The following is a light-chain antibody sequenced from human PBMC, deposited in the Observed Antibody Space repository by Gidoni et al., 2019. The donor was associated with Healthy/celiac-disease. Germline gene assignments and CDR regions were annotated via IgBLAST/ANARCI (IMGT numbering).Light chain of an antibody. CDR3: QQFNTGST. CDR2: DAS. J-gene: IGKJ3*01. V-gene: IGKV1-13*02. CDR1: QGISSA. Sequence: AIPSPQSPSYLSASVGDRVTITCRASQGISSALAWYQQKPGKAPKLLIYDASSLESGVPSRFSGSGSGTDFTLTISSLQPEDFATYYCQQFNTGSTFGPGTKVEIK.